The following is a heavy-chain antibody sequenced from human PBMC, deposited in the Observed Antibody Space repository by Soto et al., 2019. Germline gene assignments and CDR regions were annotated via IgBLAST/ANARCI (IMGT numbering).Heavy chain of an antibody. CDR3: AKFNSYGYRSMFVVLDYFDY. D-gene: IGHD5-18*01. Sequence: GGSLRLSCAASGFTFSSYAMSWVRQAPGKGLEWVSAISGSGGSTYYADSVKGRFTISRDNSKNTLYLQMNSLRAEDTAVYYCAKFNSYGYRSMFVVLDYFDYWGQGTLVTVSS. J-gene: IGHJ4*02. V-gene: IGHV3-23*01. CDR2: ISGSGGST. CDR1: GFTFSSYA.